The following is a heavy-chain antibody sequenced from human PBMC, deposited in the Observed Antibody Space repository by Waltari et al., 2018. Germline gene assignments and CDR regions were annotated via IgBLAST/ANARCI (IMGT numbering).Heavy chain of an antibody. D-gene: IGHD4-17*01. CDR2: IRGSGDTI. CDR3: ARLTTSVGLF. V-gene: IGHV3-23*01. CDR1: GFTFSTYA. J-gene: IGHJ4*02. Sequence: EVQLLESGGGLVQPGGSLRLSCAASGFTFSTYAMTWVRQAPGKGLEGVAAIRGSGDTIYDADSVKGRFTISRDNSKNTLYLQMNSLRAEDTAVYHCARLTTSVGLFWGQGTLVTVSS.